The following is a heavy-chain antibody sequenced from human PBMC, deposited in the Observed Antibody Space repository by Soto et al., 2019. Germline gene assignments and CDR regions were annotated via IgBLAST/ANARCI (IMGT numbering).Heavy chain of an antibody. CDR2: FDPEDGET. CDR1: GYTLTELS. D-gene: IGHD3-16*02. Sequence: ASVKVSCKVSGYTLTELSMHWVRQAPGKGLEWMGGFDPEDGETIYAQKFQGRVTMTEDTSTDTAYMELSSLRSEDTAVYYCATDRLYDYVWGSYRYTRLYAFDIWGQGTMVTVSS. J-gene: IGHJ3*02. V-gene: IGHV1-24*01. CDR3: ATDRLYDYVWGSYRYTRLYAFDI.